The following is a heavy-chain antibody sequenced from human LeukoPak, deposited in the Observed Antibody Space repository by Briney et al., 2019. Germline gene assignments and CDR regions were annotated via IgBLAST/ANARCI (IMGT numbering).Heavy chain of an antibody. J-gene: IGHJ4*02. V-gene: IGHV3-23*01. Sequence: GGPLRLSCAASGFTFSNYAMSWVRQAPGKGLEWVSAIGGGGGSTYYADSVKGRFTISRDNSKNTLYLQMNSLRAEDTALYYCAKGRSRSGPDYWGQGALVTVSS. CDR1: GFTFSNYA. D-gene: IGHD2-15*01. CDR3: AKGRSRSGPDY. CDR2: IGGGGGST.